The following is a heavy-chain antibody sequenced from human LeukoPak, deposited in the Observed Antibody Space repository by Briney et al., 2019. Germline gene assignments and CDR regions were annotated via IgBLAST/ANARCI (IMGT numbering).Heavy chain of an antibody. D-gene: IGHD6-13*01. CDR3: ARDHDSSSRRMDV. Sequence: SETLSLTCTVSVRSINSYYWSWLRQPAGKGLEWIGRIYTSGSTNYIPSLKSRVTMSVDTSKNQLSLRLISVTSADTAVYYCARDHDSSSRRMDVWGQGTTVTVFS. V-gene: IGHV4-4*07. J-gene: IGHJ6*02. CDR2: IYTSGST. CDR1: VRSINSYY.